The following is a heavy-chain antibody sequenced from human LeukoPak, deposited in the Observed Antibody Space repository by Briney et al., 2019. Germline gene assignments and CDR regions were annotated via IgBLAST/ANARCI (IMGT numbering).Heavy chain of an antibody. V-gene: IGHV4-61*01. CDR2: IYYSGST. D-gene: IGHD3-10*01. Sequence: PSETLSLTCTVSGGSVSSGSYYWSWIRQPPGKGLEWIGYIYYSGSTNYNPSLKSRVTISVDTSKNQFSLKLSSVTAADTAVYYCARGLFNSLPVRGYYFDYWGQGTLVTVSS. CDR3: ARGLFNSLPVRGYYFDY. J-gene: IGHJ4*02. CDR1: GGSVSSGSYY.